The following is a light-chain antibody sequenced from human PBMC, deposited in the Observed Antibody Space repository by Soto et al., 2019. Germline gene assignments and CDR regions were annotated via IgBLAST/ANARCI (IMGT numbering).Light chain of an antibody. CDR2: GAS. Sequence: EIVMTKSPDTLFVSLGEGATLSCRASQSVSSHLAWYQHKPGQAPRLLIYGASTRASGIPARFSGSGSETDFTLTISSLQYEDSAVYYCQQYHNWPPITFGQGTRLEIK. V-gene: IGKV3-15*01. CDR1: QSVSSH. CDR3: QQYHNWPPIT. J-gene: IGKJ5*01.